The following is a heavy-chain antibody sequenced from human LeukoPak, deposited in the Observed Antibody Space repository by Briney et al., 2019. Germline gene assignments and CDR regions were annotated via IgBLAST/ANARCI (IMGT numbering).Heavy chain of an antibody. CDR3: ARGDCSGGSCYLSLTTIDY. V-gene: IGHV3-48*01. J-gene: IGHJ4*02. CDR1: GFTFSSYS. D-gene: IGHD2-15*01. Sequence: GGSLRLSCAASGFTFSSYSMNWVRQAPGKGLEWLSYISSSSSTIYYADSVKGRFTISRDNAKNSLYLQMNSLRAEDTAVYYCARGDCSGGSCYLSLTTIDYWGQGTLVTVSS. CDR2: ISSSSSTI.